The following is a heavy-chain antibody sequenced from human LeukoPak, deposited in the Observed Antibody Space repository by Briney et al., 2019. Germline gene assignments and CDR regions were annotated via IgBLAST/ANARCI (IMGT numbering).Heavy chain of an antibody. D-gene: IGHD3-10*01. CDR1: GLTFSNYA. J-gene: IGHJ4*02. CDR2: ITDSGCKT. V-gene: IGHV3-23*01. CDR3: AKITKATAPNY. Sequence: GGSLRLSCAASGLTFSNYAMNWVRQASGKGLEWVSGITDSGCKTYYADYVKGRFSISRDNSKNTVYLQMSDLRAEDTAVYYCAKITKATAPNYWGQGTLVTVSS.